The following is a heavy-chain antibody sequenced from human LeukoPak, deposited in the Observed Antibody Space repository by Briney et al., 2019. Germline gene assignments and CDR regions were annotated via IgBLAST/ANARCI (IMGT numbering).Heavy chain of an antibody. D-gene: IGHD2-15*01. J-gene: IGHJ3*02. CDR1: GFTFSSYG. V-gene: IGHV3-30*18. CDR3: AKLVGVENAFDI. Sequence: PGRSLRLSCAASGFTFSSYGMHWVRQAPGKGLEWVAVISYDGSNKYYADSVKGQFTISRDNSKNTLYLQMNSLRAEDTAVYYCAKLVGVENAFDIWGQGTMVTVSS. CDR2: ISYDGSNK.